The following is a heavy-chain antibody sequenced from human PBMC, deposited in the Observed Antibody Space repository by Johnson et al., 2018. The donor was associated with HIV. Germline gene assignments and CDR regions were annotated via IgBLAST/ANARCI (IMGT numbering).Heavy chain of an antibody. CDR1: GFTFDDYG. CDR2: IKQDGSEK. D-gene: IGHD6-13*01. CDR3: AKGRGSNWYTGAFDI. V-gene: IGHV3-7*03. J-gene: IGHJ3*02. Sequence: VQLVESGGGVVRPGGSLRLSCAAAGFTFDDYGMSWVRQAPGKGLEWVANIKQDGSEKYYVDSVKGRFTISRDNAKNSLYLQMNSLRAEDTALYYCAKGRGSNWYTGAFDIWGQGTMVTVSS.